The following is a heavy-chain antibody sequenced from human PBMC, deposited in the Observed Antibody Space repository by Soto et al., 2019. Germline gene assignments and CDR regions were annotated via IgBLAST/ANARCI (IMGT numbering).Heavy chain of an antibody. CDR3: ARLYSSGSFDY. CDR1: GSSFTSYG. V-gene: IGHV5-51*01. Sequence: PGESLKISCKESGSSFTSYGFGWVRQMPGKGLEWVGSIYPGDSDTAYSPPFQGQVSSSADKSINTAYLQWSSLKASDTAMYYCARLYSSGSFDYWGQGTLVTVSS. D-gene: IGHD6-25*01. CDR2: IYPGDSDT. J-gene: IGHJ4*02.